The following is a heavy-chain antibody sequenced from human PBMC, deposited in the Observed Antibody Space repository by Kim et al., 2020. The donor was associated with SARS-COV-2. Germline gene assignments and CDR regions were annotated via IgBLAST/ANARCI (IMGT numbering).Heavy chain of an antibody. V-gene: IGHV4-39*01. CDR1: GGSISSSSYY. CDR2: IYYSGST. D-gene: IGHD3-9*01. Sequence: SETLSLTCTVSGGSISSSSYYWGWIRQPPGKGLEWIGGIYYSGSTYYNPSLKSRVTISVDTSKNQFSLKLSSVTAADTAVYYCASTYYDILTGYYNVGGAYYFDYWGQGTLVTVSS. CDR3: ASTYYDILTGYYNVGGAYYFDY. J-gene: IGHJ4*02.